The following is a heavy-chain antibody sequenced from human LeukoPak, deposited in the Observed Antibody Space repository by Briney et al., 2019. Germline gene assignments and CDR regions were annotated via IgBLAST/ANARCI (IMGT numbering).Heavy chain of an antibody. CDR1: GLTLSTIS. J-gene: IGHJ4*02. D-gene: IGHD3-3*01. CDR2: ISSSSSYI. CDR3: ARGFFGVGSRVDY. Sequence: SGGSLRFSVAPSGLTLSTISRNWSRQPPGKGLGWFLSISSSSSYIYYADSVKGRFTISRDNAKNSLYLQMNSLRAEDTAVYYCARGFFGVGSRVDYWGQGTLVTVSS. V-gene: IGHV3-21*01.